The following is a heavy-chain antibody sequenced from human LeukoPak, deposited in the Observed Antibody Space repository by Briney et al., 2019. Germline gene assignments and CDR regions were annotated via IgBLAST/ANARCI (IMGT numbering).Heavy chain of an antibody. D-gene: IGHD3-3*01. CDR1: GYTFSSYW. CDR3: ARQNDFRLDH. V-gene: IGHV5-51*01. J-gene: IGHJ4*02. CDR2: IYPGDSDT. Sequence: GESLKISCKGYGYTFSSYWIGWVRQMPGKGLEWMGIIYPGDSDTRYSPSLQGQVTISVDTSIGTAYLQWSSLKASDTAIYYCARQNDFRLDHWGQGTLVTVSS.